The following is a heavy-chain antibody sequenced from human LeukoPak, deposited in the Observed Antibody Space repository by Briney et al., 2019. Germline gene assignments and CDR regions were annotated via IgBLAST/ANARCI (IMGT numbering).Heavy chain of an antibody. V-gene: IGHV1-3*01. CDR3: ARVQGYSVYFDY. CDR1: GYTFTNYA. Sequence: ASVKASCKASGYTFTNYAMHWVRQAPGQRLEWMGWINAGNGNTKYSQKFQGRVTITRDTSASTAYMELSSLRSEDTAVYYCARVQGYSVYFDYWGQGTLVTVSS. D-gene: IGHD5/OR15-5a*01. CDR2: INAGNGNT. J-gene: IGHJ4*02.